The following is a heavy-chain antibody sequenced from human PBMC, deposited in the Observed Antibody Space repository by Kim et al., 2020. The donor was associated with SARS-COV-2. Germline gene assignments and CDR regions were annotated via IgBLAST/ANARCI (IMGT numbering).Heavy chain of an antibody. V-gene: IGHV4-34*01. J-gene: IGHJ6*02. Sequence: SETLSLTCAVYGGSFSGYYWSWIRQPPGKGLEWIGEINHSGSTNYNPSLKSRVTISVDTSKNQFSLKLSSVTAADTAVYYCARGPRYTWVQKRSYYYGMDVWGQGTTVTVSS. CDR1: GGSFSGYY. D-gene: IGHD2-2*02. CDR3: ARGPRYTWVQKRSYYYGMDV. CDR2: INHSGST.